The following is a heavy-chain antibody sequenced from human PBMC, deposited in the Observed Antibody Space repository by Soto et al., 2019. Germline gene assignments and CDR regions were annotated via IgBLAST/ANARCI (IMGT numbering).Heavy chain of an antibody. J-gene: IGHJ3*02. V-gene: IGHV4-59*01. D-gene: IGHD2-2*01. Sequence: QVQLQESGPGLVKPSETLSLTCTVSGGSISSYYWSWFRQPPGKGLEWIGYIYYSGSTNYNPSLKSRVTISVDTSKNQFSLKLSSVTAADTAVYYCARVRCSSTSCAMRMAFDIWGQGTMVTVSS. CDR1: GGSISSYY. CDR2: IYYSGST. CDR3: ARVRCSSTSCAMRMAFDI.